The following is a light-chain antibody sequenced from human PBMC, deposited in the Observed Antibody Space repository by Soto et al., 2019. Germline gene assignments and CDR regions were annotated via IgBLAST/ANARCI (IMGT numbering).Light chain of an antibody. CDR2: GAS. Sequence: EIVMTKYRATLSGSPGERATLCCMARQSVSSNLALYQQIPGQPPRLLIYGASTTATGIPARFICSGSGTEFTLTISDLLSEDLAVYFFQHYAIWPLTFGGGTKVDIK. V-gene: IGKV3-15*01. J-gene: IGKJ4*01. CDR1: QSVSSN. CDR3: QHYAIWPLT.